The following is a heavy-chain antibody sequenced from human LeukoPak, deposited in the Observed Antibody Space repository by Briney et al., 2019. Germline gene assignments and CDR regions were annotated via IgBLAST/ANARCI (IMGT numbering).Heavy chain of an antibody. CDR2: ISHSGGT. J-gene: IGHJ4*02. CDR1: GGSISSYY. CDR3: ARAPGNSGGYYFDY. V-gene: IGHV4-59*12. Sequence: SETLSLTCTVSGGSISSYYWSWMRQPPGEGLEWIGYISHSGGTSYNPSLKSRVTISLDRSKNHFSLKLSSVTAADTAVYYCARAPGNSGGYYFDYWGQGTLVTVSS. D-gene: IGHD2-15*01.